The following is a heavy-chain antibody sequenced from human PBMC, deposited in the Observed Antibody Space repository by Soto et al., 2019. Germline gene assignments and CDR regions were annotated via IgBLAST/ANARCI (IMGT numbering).Heavy chain of an antibody. CDR3: VRAVVDYGDPNLHFDY. CDR2: IYHSGST. CDR1: GGSISSGGYS. J-gene: IGHJ4*02. Sequence: SETLSLTCAVSGGSISSGGYSWSWIRQPPGKGLEWIGYIYHSGSTYYNPSLKSRVTISVDRSKNQFSLKLSSVTAADTAVYYCVRAVVDYGDPNLHFDYWGQGTLVTVSS. D-gene: IGHD4-17*01. V-gene: IGHV4-30-2*01.